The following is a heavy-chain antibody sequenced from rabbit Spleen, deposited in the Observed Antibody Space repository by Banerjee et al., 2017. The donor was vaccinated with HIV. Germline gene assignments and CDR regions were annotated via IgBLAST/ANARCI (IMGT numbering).Heavy chain of an antibody. V-gene: IGHV1S40*01. Sequence: QSLEESGGDLVKPGASLTLTCTASGFTLSSYYMNWVRQAPGKGLEWIGYIDPVFGITYYANWVNGRFSISRENAQNTVFLQMTSLTAADTATYFCARDGAGGSYFALWGQGTLVTVS. CDR3: ARDGAGGSYFAL. CDR1: GFTLSSYY. CDR2: IDPVFGIT. J-gene: IGHJ4*01. D-gene: IGHD8-1*01.